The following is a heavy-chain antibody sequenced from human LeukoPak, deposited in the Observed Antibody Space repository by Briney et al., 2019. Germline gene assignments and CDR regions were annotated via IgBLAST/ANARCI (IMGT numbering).Heavy chain of an antibody. V-gene: IGHV3-7*03. Sequence: PGGSLRLSCAASGFTLSTYCMSWLRQAPGKGLEWVAYINQDGSGRYCVDSVRGRFIISRDNARNSLYLPMNSLTAEDTAVYFCVSHYYVTRLYSVYWGEGTLVTVSS. CDR2: INQDGSGR. CDR1: GFTLSTYC. CDR3: VSHYYVTRLYSVY. J-gene: IGHJ4*02. D-gene: IGHD3-10*02.